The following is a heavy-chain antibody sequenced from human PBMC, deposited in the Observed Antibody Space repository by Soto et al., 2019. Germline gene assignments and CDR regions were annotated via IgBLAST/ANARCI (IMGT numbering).Heavy chain of an antibody. D-gene: IGHD1-26*01. CDR3: ARGGGGSYYGFQH. CDR1: GGSFSGYY. CDR2: INHSGST. J-gene: IGHJ1*01. V-gene: IGHV4-34*01. Sequence: PSETLSLTCAVYGGSFSGYYWSWIRQPPGRGLEWIGEINHSGSTNYNPSLKSRVTISVDTSKNQFSLKLSSVTAADTAVYYCARGGGGSYYGFQHWGQGTLVTVSS.